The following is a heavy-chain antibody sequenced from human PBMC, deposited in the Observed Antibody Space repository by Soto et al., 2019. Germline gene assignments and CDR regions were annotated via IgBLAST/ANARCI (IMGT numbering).Heavy chain of an antibody. CDR2: MNPNSGNT. CDR1: GYTFTSYD. D-gene: IGHD3-9*01. V-gene: IGHV1-8*01. J-gene: IGHJ5*02. CDR3: ARGGQLRYFDWFSPNNNWFDP. Sequence: GASVKVSCKASGYTFTSYDINWVRQATGQGLEWMGWMNPNSGNTGYAQKFQGRVTMTRNTSISTAYMELSSLRSEDTAVYYCARGGQLRYFDWFSPNNNWFDPWGQGTLVTVSS.